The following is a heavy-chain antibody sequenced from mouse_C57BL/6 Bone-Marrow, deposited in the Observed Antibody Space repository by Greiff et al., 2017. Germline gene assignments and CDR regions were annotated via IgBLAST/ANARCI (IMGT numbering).Heavy chain of an antibody. CDR1: GYSITSGYY. CDR2: ISYDGSN. Sequence: ESGPGLVKPSQSLSLTCSVTGYSITSGYYWNWIRQFPGNKLEWMGYISYDGSNNYNPSLKNRISITRDTSKNQFFLKLNSVTTEDTATYYCASEFYYYGSSYYFDYWGQGTTLTVSS. V-gene: IGHV3-6*01. CDR3: ASEFYYYGSSYYFDY. D-gene: IGHD1-1*01. J-gene: IGHJ2*01.